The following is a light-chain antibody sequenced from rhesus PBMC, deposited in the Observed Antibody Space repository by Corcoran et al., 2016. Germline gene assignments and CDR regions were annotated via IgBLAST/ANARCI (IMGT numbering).Light chain of an antibody. V-gene: IGKV1-21*01. CDR1: QDISSW. Sequence: DIQMTQSPSSLSASVGDKVTITCRASQDISSWLAWYQQKPGKAPTLLIYKASSLQSGVPSRFSGIGSGTYFSLTISSLQPEDFTTYYCQQYSSSPFTFGPGTKLDIK. CDR3: QQYSSSPFT. CDR2: KAS. J-gene: IGKJ3*01.